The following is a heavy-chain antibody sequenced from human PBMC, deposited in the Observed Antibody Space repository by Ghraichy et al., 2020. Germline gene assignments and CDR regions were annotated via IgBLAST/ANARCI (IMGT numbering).Heavy chain of an antibody. D-gene: IGHD3-3*01. CDR2: MNPNSGNT. V-gene: IGHV1-8*01. CDR3: ARGGFLEWLLPGSRYYYYGMDV. CDR1: GYTFTSYD. J-gene: IGHJ6*02. Sequence: ASVKVSCKASGYTFTSYDINWVRQATGQGLEWMGWMNPNSGNTGYAQKFQGRVTMTRNTSISTAYMELSSLRSEDTAVYYCARGGFLEWLLPGSRYYYYGMDVWGQGTTVTVSS.